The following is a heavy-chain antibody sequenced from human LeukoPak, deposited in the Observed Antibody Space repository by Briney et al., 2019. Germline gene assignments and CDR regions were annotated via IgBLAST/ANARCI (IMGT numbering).Heavy chain of an antibody. CDR3: AKDSTVSGSYYGMDI. CDR1: GFTFSSYI. CDR2: ISGSGSTT. D-gene: IGHD3-22*01. V-gene: IGHV3-23*01. Sequence: GGSLRLSCAASGFTFSSYIVTWVRQAPGKGLEWVSPISGSGSTTYFADSVKGRFTISRDNSKNTLYLQMSSLRAEDTAIYYCAKDSTVSGSYYGMDIWGQGTTVTVSS. J-gene: IGHJ6*02.